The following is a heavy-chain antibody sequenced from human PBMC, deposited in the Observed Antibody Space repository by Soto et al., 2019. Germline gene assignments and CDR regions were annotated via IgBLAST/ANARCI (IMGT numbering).Heavy chain of an antibody. J-gene: IGHJ6*02. V-gene: IGHV1-69*06. CDR2: IIPIFGTA. Sequence: ASVEVSCKDSGGTLSSYAIIWVRQAPGQGLEWMGGIIPIFGTANYAQKFQGRVTITADKSTSTAYMELSSLRSEDTAVYYCARGSGWFVTTNYYYYYGMDVWGQGTTVTVSS. CDR1: GGTLSSYA. CDR3: ARGSGWFVTTNYYYYYGMDV. D-gene: IGHD4-17*01.